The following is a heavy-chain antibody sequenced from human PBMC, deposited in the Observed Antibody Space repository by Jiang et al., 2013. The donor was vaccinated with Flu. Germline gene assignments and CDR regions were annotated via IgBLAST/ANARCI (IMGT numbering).Heavy chain of an antibody. CDR3: ARAVAGHGAYVFDI. CDR2: TYYRSKWYN. V-gene: IGHV6-1*01. CDR1: GDSVSSNSAA. Sequence: GLVKPSQTLSLTCSISGDSVSSNSAAWNWIRQSPSRGLEWLGRTYYRSKWYNEYAVSVKSRITINPDTSQNQFSLQLNSVTPEDTAVYYCARAVAGHGAYVFDIWGQGTMVTVSS. D-gene: IGHD6-19*01. J-gene: IGHJ3*02.